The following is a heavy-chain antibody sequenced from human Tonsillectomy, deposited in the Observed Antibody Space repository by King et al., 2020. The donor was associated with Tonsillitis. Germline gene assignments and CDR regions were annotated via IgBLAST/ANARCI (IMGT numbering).Heavy chain of an antibody. D-gene: IGHD3-22*01. V-gene: IGHV3-43*01. CDR3: AKGSYYYDSSGYYDPLFFDY. J-gene: IGHJ4*02. CDR1: GFTFDDYT. CDR2: ISWDGDTT. Sequence: DVQLVESGGVVVQPGGSLRLSCAASGFTFDDYTMHWVRQAPGKGLEWVSLISWDGDTTYYADSVKGRFTISRDNSKNSLYLQMNSLRTEDTALYYCAKGSYYYDSSGYYDPLFFDYWGQGTLVTVSS.